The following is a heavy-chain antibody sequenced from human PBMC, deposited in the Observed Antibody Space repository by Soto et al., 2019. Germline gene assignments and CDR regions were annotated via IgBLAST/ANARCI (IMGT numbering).Heavy chain of an antibody. CDR3: ARGSYYYDSSGYYTGAFDI. Sequence: ASVQVSCKASGYTFTSYAMHWVRQAPGQRLEWMGWINAGNGNTKYSQKFQGRVTITRDTSASTAYMELSSLRSEDTAVFYCARGSYYYDSSGYYTGAFDIWGQGTMVTVSS. J-gene: IGHJ3*02. V-gene: IGHV1-3*01. CDR2: INAGNGNT. D-gene: IGHD3-22*01. CDR1: GYTFTSYA.